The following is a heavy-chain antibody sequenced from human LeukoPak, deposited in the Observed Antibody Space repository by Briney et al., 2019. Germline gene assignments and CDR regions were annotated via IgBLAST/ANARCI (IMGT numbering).Heavy chain of an antibody. J-gene: IGHJ4*02. CDR1: GFTFRNYV. CDR3: ARDLDETVVVVAACDY. CDR2: ISGNGGST. V-gene: IGHV3-64*02. Sequence: GGSLRISCAGSGFTFRNYVMHWVRQAPGKGLEYVSTISGNGGSTFYIDSVKGRFTISRDNSKNTLYLQMGSLQIEDMAVYYCARDLDETVVVVAACDYWGQGTLVTVSS. D-gene: IGHD2-15*01.